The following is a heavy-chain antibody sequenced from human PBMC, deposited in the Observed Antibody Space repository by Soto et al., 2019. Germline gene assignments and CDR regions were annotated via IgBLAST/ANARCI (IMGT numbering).Heavy chain of an antibody. V-gene: IGHV3-15*07. Sequence: EVQLVESGGGLVEPGGSLRLSCAASGLTFSNAWMNWVRQAPGKGLEWVGRVISKIHGGRIEYAAPVKGRFTISRDDSKNTLSLQMNSLKIEDTAVYYCATEFYYALDVWGQGTTVTVSS. CDR1: GLTFSNAW. CDR3: ATEFYYALDV. J-gene: IGHJ6*02. CDR2: VISKIHGGRI.